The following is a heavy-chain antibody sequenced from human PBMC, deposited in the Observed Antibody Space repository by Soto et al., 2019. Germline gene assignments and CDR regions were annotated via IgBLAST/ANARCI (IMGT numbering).Heavy chain of an antibody. CDR1: GDSVSSNSAA. V-gene: IGHV6-1*01. D-gene: IGHD2-2*01. J-gene: IGHJ4*02. Sequence: QSQTLSLTCAISGDSVSSNSAAWNWIRQSPSRGLEWLGRTYYRSKWYNDYAVSVKSRITINPDTSKNQFSLQLNSVTPEDTAVYYCARAIRERYCSSTSCETLNYYFDYWGQGTLVTVSS. CDR3: ARAIRERYCSSTSCETLNYYFDY. CDR2: TYYRSKWYN.